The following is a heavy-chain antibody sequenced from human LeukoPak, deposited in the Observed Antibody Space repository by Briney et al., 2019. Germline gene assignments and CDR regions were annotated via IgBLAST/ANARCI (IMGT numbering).Heavy chain of an antibody. CDR1: GFTFSSYM. J-gene: IGHJ5*02. CDR3: ARDGSGWSNWFDP. Sequence: AGGSLRLSCAASGFTFSSYMMNWVRQAPGKGLEWVPSISTSSSYIYYADSVKGRFTISRDNAKNSLFLQMNSLRAEDTAVYYCARDGSGWSNWFDPWGQGTLVTVSS. V-gene: IGHV3-21*01. D-gene: IGHD6-19*01. CDR2: ISTSSSYI.